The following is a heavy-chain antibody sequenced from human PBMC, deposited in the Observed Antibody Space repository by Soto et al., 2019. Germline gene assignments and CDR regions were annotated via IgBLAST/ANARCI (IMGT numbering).Heavy chain of an antibody. Sequence: EVQLVESGGGLVKPGGSLRLSCAASGFTFSSYSMNWVRQAPGKGLEWVSSISSSSSYIYYAGSVKGRFTISRDNAKNALNRQMKSLRAEDTAVNDGANNGVRGAKGDYYYGMDVWGQGTTVTVSS. CDR1: GFTFSSYS. V-gene: IGHV3-21*01. D-gene: IGHD1-1*01. CDR3: ANNGVRGAKGDYYYGMDV. J-gene: IGHJ6*02. CDR2: ISSSSSYI.